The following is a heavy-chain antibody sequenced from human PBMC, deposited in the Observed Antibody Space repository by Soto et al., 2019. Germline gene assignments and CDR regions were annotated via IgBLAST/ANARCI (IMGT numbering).Heavy chain of an antibody. D-gene: IGHD3-3*01. CDR1: GGSISSSSYY. CDR3: ARRSPSMTYYDFWRRSDPTGWFDP. CDR2: IYYSGST. V-gene: IGHV4-39*01. Sequence: SGTLSLTCTVSGGSISSSSYYWGWIRQPPGKGLEWIGSIYYSGSTYYNPSLKSRVTISVDTSKNQFSLKLSSVTAADTAVYYCARRSPSMTYYDFWRRSDPTGWFDPSGQGTLVTVS. J-gene: IGHJ5*02.